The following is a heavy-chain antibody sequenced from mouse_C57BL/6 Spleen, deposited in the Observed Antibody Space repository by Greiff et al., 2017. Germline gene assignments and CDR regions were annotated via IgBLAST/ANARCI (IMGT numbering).Heavy chain of an antibody. CDR1: GYTFTDYN. V-gene: IGHV1-22*01. CDR3: ARLGDYHFAY. Sequence: EVHLVESGPELVKPGASVKMSCKASGYTFTDYNMHWVKQSHGKSLEWIGYINPNNGGTSYNQKFKGKATLTVNKSSSTAYMGLRSLTSEDSAVYYCARLGDYHFAYWGQGTLVTVSA. J-gene: IGHJ3*01. CDR2: INPNNGGT. D-gene: IGHD2-4*01.